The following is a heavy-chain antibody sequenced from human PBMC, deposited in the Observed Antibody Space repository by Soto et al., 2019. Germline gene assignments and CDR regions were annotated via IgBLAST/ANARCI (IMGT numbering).Heavy chain of an antibody. CDR3: AKPDSSSWSQNWFDP. V-gene: IGHV3-74*01. J-gene: IGHJ5*02. Sequence: GGSLRLSCAASGFTFSSYWKHWVRQAPGKGLVWVSRINSYGSSTSYAGSLKGRLTISRANAKNTLYLQMNSRRAEETAVYYCAKPDSSSWSQNWFDPWGQGTLVTVSS. CDR2: INSYGSST. D-gene: IGHD6-13*01. CDR1: GFTFSSYW.